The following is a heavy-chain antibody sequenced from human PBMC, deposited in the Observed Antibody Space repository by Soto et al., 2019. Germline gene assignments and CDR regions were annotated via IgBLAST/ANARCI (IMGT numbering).Heavy chain of an antibody. V-gene: IGHV3-30*18. CDR1: GFTFSSYG. CDR3: AKDWDIVVVTAIRYGMDV. Sequence: QVQLVESGGGVVQPGRSLRLSCAASGFTFSSYGMHWVRQAPGKGVEWVAVISYDGSNKYYADSVKGRFTISRDNSKNTLYLQMNSLRAEDTAVYYCAKDWDIVVVTAIRYGMDVWGQGTTVTVSS. D-gene: IGHD2-21*02. J-gene: IGHJ6*02. CDR2: ISYDGSNK.